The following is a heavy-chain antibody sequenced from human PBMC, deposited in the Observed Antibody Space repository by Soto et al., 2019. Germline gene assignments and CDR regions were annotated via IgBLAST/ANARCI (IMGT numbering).Heavy chain of an antibody. CDR3: ARESRYCSGGSCYFLPGIDY. Sequence: QVRLVQSGAEVKKPGSSVKVSCKASGGTFSSYAISWVRQAPGQGLEWMGGIIPIFGTANYAQKFQGRVTITADDSTSTAYMELSSPRSEDTAVYYCARESRYCSGGSCYFLPGIDYWGQGTLVTVSS. J-gene: IGHJ4*02. CDR2: IIPIFGTA. V-gene: IGHV1-69*12. D-gene: IGHD2-15*01. CDR1: GGTFSSYA.